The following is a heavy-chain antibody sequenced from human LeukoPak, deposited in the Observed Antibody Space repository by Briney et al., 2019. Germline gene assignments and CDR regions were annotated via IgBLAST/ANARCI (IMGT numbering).Heavy chain of an antibody. J-gene: IGHJ6*03. V-gene: IGHV3-11*01. Sequence: GGSLRLSCAASGFTFSDYNMRWIRQAPGKGLEWVASISRSGSTKYYADSVKGRFTISRDNAKNSLFLQMNSLRAEDTAVYYCARVLRYCSGGNCYSGGLGYMDVWGKGTTVTISS. CDR2: ISRSGSTK. CDR1: GFTFSDYN. CDR3: ARVLRYCSGGNCYSGGLGYMDV. D-gene: IGHD2-15*01.